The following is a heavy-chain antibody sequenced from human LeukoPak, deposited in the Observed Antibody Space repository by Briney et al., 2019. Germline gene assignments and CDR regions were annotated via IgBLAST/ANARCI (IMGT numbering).Heavy chain of an antibody. CDR3: ATVASSGWLALYS. Sequence: GGSLRLSCATSGFNFNDYYMTWIRPAPGRGLEWLSCISSNTGYTKYADSVKGRFTISTDKAKSSLYLQMNSLRAEDTAVYYCATVASSGWLALYSWGQGSLVTVSS. D-gene: IGHD6-19*01. V-gene: IGHV3-11*05. CDR2: ISSNTGYT. J-gene: IGHJ4*02. CDR1: GFNFNDYY.